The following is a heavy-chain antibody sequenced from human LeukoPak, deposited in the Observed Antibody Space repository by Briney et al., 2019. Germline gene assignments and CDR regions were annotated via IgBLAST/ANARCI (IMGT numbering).Heavy chain of an antibody. V-gene: IGHV1-2*02. D-gene: IGHD5-12*01. CDR3: ARDLWDSGYDYEGLFDY. J-gene: IGHJ4*02. Sequence: GASVKVSCKASGYTFTGYYMHWVRQAPGQGLEWMGWINPNSGATNYAQKFQGRVTMTRDTSISTAYMELSRLRSDDTAVYYCARDLWDSGYDYEGLFDYWGQGTLVTVSS. CDR1: GYTFTGYY. CDR2: INPNSGAT.